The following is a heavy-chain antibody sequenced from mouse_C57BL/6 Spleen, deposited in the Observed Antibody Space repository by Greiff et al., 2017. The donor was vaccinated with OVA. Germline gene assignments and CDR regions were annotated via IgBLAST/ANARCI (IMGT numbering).Heavy chain of an antibody. D-gene: IGHD1-1*01. CDR1: GFTFTDSE. Sequence: QVQLQQSGAELVRPGASVTLSCKASGFTFTDSEMHWVQQTPVPGLEWIGSIDPETGGSASNQKFKGKAILTAAKSYGTAYLELRILTSEDSAVYYCTSRDYYGSRGYFDVWGTGTTVTVSS. CDR3: TSRDYYGSRGYFDV. J-gene: IGHJ1*03. V-gene: IGHV1-15*01. CDR2: IDPETGGS.